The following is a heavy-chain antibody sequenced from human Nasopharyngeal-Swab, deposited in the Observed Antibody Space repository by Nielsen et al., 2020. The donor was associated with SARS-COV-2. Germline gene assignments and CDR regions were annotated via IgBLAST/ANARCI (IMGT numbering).Heavy chain of an antibody. V-gene: IGHV3-23*01. J-gene: IGHJ4*02. CDR2: MSVSGGST. CDR1: GFIFSNYA. CDR3: AKDGRGYNYATGFDY. Sequence: GESLKISCVASGFIFSNYAMSWVRQAPGKGLEWVSGMSVSGGSTYYADSVKGRFTISRDNSKNTLNLQMNSLRAEDTAVYYCAKDGRGYNYATGFDYWGQGTLVTVSS. D-gene: IGHD1-1*01.